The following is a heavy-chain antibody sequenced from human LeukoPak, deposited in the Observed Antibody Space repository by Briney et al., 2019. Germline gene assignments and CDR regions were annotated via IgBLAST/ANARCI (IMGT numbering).Heavy chain of an antibody. D-gene: IGHD2-15*01. CDR2: IIPIFGTA. Sequence: ASVKVSCKASGGTFSSYAISWVRQAPGQGLEWMGGIIPIFGTANYAQKFQGRVTITADESTSTAYMELSSLRSEDTAVYYCAREFHLYCSGGSCHPMDVWGKGTTVTVSS. CDR1: GGTFSSYA. V-gene: IGHV1-69*13. CDR3: AREFHLYCSGGSCHPMDV. J-gene: IGHJ6*03.